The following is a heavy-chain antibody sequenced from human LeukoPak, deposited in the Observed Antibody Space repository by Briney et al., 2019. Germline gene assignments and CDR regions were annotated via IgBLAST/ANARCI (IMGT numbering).Heavy chain of an antibody. D-gene: IGHD6-19*01. Sequence: ASVQVSCKTSGYSFNTYGITWVRQAPGQGLEWMGWISGHSGDTQYARKFQGRVTLTTDSSTNTAYMDLRALKSDDTAVYYCLRDASGWFLGVQEFHFWGQGTLVIVPS. CDR1: GYSFNTYG. CDR2: ISGHSGDT. J-gene: IGHJ4*02. V-gene: IGHV1-18*01. CDR3: LRDASGWFLGVQEFHF.